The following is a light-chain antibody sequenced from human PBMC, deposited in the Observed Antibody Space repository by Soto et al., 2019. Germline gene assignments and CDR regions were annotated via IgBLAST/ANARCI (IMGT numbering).Light chain of an antibody. CDR3: QHYNSYSGA. J-gene: IGKJ1*01. CDR2: KAS. CDR1: QSIGDS. V-gene: IGKV1-5*03. Sequence: DIQRTQSPSTLSAPLGDRVPITCRASQSIGDSLAWYQQRPGKAPNLLIYKASTLKSGVPSRFSGSGSGTEFTLTISSLQPDDFATYYCQHYNSYSGAFGQGTKVDI.